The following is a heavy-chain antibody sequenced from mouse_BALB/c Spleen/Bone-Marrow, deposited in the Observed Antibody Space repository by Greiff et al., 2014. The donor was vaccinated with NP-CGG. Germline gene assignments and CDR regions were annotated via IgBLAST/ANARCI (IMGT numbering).Heavy chain of an antibody. CDR1: GFNIKDTY. CDR2: IDPANGNT. D-gene: IGHD3-3*01. Sequence: VQLKQSGAELVKPGASVKLSCTASGFNIKDTYMHWVKQRPEQGLEWIGRIDPANGNTKYDPKFQGKATITADTSSNTAYLQLSSLTSEDTAVYYCARRTRYAMDYWGQGPSVTVST. CDR3: ARRTRYAMDY. J-gene: IGHJ4*01. V-gene: IGHV14-3*02.